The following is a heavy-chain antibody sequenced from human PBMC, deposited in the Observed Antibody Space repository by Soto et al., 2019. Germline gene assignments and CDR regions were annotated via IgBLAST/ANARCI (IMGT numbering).Heavy chain of an antibody. V-gene: IGHV1-69*02. Sequence: GASVKVSCKASGDTFSSYTISWVRQAPGQGLEWMGRIIPILGIANYAQKFQGRVTITADKSTSTAYMELSSLRSEDTAVYYCARAVDCSGGSCYFYWGQGTLVTVSS. CDR1: GDTFSSYT. J-gene: IGHJ4*02. CDR2: IIPILGIA. D-gene: IGHD2-15*01. CDR3: ARAVDCSGGSCYFY.